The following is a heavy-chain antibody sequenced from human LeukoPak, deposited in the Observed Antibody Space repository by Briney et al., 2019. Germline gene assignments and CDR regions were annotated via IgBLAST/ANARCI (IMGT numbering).Heavy chain of an antibody. CDR2: INAGNGNT. CDR1: GYTFTNYL. Sequence: ASVQVSCKASGYTFTNYLIHWVRQAPGQRLEWMGWINAGNGNTKYSQKFQGRVTISTDTSASTAYMDLSSLRSEDTAVYYCAKPLSEWELSHWGQGTLVTVSS. V-gene: IGHV1-3*01. CDR3: AKPLSEWELSH. J-gene: IGHJ4*02. D-gene: IGHD1-26*01.